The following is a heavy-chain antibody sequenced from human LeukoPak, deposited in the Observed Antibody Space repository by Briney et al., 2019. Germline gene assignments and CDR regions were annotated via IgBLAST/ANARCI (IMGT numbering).Heavy chain of an antibody. CDR3: ARGSTYYYDSSGYYLDY. CDR1: GFTLSSYN. CDR2: ISGSGGST. D-gene: IGHD3-22*01. Sequence: GGSLRLSCAASGFTLSSYNMKWVRQAPGKGLEWVSAISGSGGSTYYADSVKGRFTISRDNSKNTLYLQMNSLRAEDTAVYYCARGSTYYYDSSGYYLDYWGQGTLVTVSS. V-gene: IGHV3-23*01. J-gene: IGHJ4*02.